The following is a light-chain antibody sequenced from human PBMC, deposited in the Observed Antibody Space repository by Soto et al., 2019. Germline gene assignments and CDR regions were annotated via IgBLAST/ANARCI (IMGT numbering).Light chain of an antibody. CDR2: EVS. V-gene: IGLV2-23*02. CDR3: CSYSGSSPIYV. Sequence: QSVLTQPASVSGSPGQSITISCTGTSSDVGSYNLVSWYQQHPGKAPKLMIYEVSKRPSGVSNRFSGSKSGNTASLTISGLQAEDEADYHCCSYSGSSPIYVFGTGTKVTDL. CDR1: SSDVGSYNL. J-gene: IGLJ1*01.